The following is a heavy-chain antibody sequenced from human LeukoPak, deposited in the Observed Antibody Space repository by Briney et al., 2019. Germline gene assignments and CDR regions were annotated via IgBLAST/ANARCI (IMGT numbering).Heavy chain of an antibody. CDR1: GFTFSSYA. J-gene: IGHJ4*02. V-gene: IGHV3-23*01. Sequence: GGSLRLSCAASGFTFSSYAMSWVRQAPGKGVEWVSGISGSGGNTYYADSVKGRFTISRDNSKNTLYLQMSGLRAEDTAVYYCAKEAVDYDILTGYYTTGYFDYWGQGTLVTVSS. D-gene: IGHD3-9*01. CDR3: AKEAVDYDILTGYYTTGYFDY. CDR2: ISGSGGNT.